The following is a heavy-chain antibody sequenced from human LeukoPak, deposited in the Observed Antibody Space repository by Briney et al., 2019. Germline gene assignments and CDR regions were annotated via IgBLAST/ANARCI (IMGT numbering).Heavy chain of an antibody. CDR3: ARYDVGWYYFDY. Sequence: SETLSLTCVVSGGSISSSNWWSWVRPPPEKGLEWIGEIYHSGSTNYNPSLKSRVTISVDKSKNQFSLKLSSVTAADTAVYYCARYDVGWYYFDYWGQGTLVTVSS. V-gene: IGHV4-4*02. J-gene: IGHJ4*02. D-gene: IGHD6-19*01. CDR2: IYHSGST. CDR1: GGSISSSNW.